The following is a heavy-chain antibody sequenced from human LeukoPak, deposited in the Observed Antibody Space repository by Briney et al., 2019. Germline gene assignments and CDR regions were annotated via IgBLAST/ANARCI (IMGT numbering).Heavy chain of an antibody. D-gene: IGHD4-17*01. J-gene: IGHJ3*02. V-gene: IGHV3-48*03. CDR2: ISSSGSTI. CDR1: GFTFSSYE. Sequence: PGGSLRLSCAASGFTFSSYEMNWVRQAPGKGLEWVSYISSSGSTIYYADSVKGRFTISRDNAKNSLYLQMNSLRAGDTAVYYCARQAVTSSPWGAFDIWGQGTKVTVSS. CDR3: ARQAVTSSPWGAFDI.